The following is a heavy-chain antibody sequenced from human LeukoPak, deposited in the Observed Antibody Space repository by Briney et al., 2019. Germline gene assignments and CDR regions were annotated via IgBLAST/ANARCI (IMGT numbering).Heavy chain of an antibody. CDR2: VSYDGSWD. J-gene: IGHJ4*02. CDR1: GFTFSNYA. Sequence: GRSLRLSCAASGFTFSNYAMHWVRKTPAKGLEWVAFVSYDGSWDSHSDSVKGRFTISRDDSKNTLYLQMTRLRAEDTAVYYCTREERGYIPAFWGQGTLVTVPS. CDR3: TREERGYIPAF. V-gene: IGHV3-30*01. D-gene: IGHD3-16*02.